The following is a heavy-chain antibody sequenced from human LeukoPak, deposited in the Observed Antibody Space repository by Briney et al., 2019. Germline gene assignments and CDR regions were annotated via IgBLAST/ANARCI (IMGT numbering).Heavy chain of an antibody. CDR2: IRDSGAST. J-gene: IGHJ3*02. CDR3: AKAGRSVWYPGWPFDI. CDR1: GFTFLTYA. Sequence: GGSLRLSCAASGFTFLTYAMSWVRQAPGKGLQWVSVIRDSGASTYYADSVKGRFTISRDNSRNTLYLQMNSLRAEDTAVYYCAKAGRSVWYPGWPFDIWGQGTMVTVSS. D-gene: IGHD6-19*01. V-gene: IGHV3-23*01.